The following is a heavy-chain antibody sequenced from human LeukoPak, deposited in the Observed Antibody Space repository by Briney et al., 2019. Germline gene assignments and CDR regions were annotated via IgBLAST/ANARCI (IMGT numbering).Heavy chain of an antibody. Sequence: SETLSLTCTVSGGSISSSSYYWGWIRQPPGKGLEWIGSIYYSGSTYYNPSLKSRVTISVDTSKNQFSLKLSSVTAANTAVYYCARIVVVPAASDYWGQGTLVTVSS. CDR2: IYYSGST. CDR3: ARIVVVPAASDY. V-gene: IGHV4-39*01. CDR1: GGSISSSSYY. D-gene: IGHD2-2*01. J-gene: IGHJ4*02.